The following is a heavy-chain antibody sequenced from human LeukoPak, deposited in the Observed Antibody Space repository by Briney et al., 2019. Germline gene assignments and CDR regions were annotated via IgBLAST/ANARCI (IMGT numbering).Heavy chain of an antibody. CDR2: IYTSGST. J-gene: IGHJ4*02. Sequence: PSETLSLTCAVYGGSFSGYYWSWIRQPAGKGLEWIGRIYTSGSTNYNPSLKSRVTMSVDTSKKQFSLKLSSVTAADTAVYYCARTPIYYYDNSGYYNWGQGTLVTVSS. V-gene: IGHV4-59*10. CDR3: ARTPIYYYDNSGYYN. CDR1: GGSFSGYY. D-gene: IGHD3-22*01.